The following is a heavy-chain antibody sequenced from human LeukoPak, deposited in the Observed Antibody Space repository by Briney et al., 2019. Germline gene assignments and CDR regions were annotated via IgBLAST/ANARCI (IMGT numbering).Heavy chain of an antibody. Sequence: ASVKVSCKASGGTFSNYAISWVRQAPGQGLEWMGGIIPIFGTANYAQKFQGRVTITADKSTSTAYMELSSLRSEDTAVYYCARVLVGSGSYYYFDYWGQGTLVTVSS. CDR2: IIPIFGTA. D-gene: IGHD3-10*01. V-gene: IGHV1-69*06. CDR1: GGTFSNYA. CDR3: ARVLVGSGSYYYFDY. J-gene: IGHJ4*02.